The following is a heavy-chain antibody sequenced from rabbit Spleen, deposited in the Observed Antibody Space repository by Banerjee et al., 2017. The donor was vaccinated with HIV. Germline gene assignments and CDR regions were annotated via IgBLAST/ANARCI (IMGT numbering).Heavy chain of an antibody. Sequence: QEQLVESGGGLVQPEGSLTLTCKASGFSFSDRDVMCWVRQAPGKRLEWIACINTATSKDVYASWAKGRFTISKTSSTTVTLQMTSLTAADTATYFCARDLIGVIGWNFNLWGQGTLVTVS. V-gene: IGHV1S45*01. CDR3: ARDLIGVIGWNFNL. CDR1: GFSFSDRDV. J-gene: IGHJ4*01. CDR2: INTATSKD. D-gene: IGHD1-1*01.